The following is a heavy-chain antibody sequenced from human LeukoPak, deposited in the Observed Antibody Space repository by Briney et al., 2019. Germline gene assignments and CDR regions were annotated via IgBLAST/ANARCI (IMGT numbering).Heavy chain of an antibody. J-gene: IGHJ5*02. V-gene: IGHV4-31*03. CDR1: GVSISCGGHY. CDR3: ATSYYGSGSYQPVWFDP. CDR2: IYYSGTS. Sequence: SQTLSLTCTVSGVSISCGGHYWSWVRQHPEKGLEWIGCIYYSGTSYYNPSLVSRTTISLDTSKNQFSLKLNSVTAADTAVYYCATSYYGSGSYQPVWFDPWGQGTLVTVSS. D-gene: IGHD3-10*01.